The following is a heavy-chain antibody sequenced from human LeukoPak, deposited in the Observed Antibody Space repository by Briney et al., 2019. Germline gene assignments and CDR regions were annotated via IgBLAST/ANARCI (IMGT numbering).Heavy chain of an antibody. Sequence: GASVKVSCKASGYIFTDYYMHWVRQAPGQGLEWMGWINPNSGGTNYAQKFQGRVTMTRDTSITTAYMELSRLRSDDTAVYYCAIGAVLWFGESNYYMDVWGKGTTVTISS. V-gene: IGHV1-2*02. CDR2: INPNSGGT. CDR3: AIGAVLWFGESNYYMDV. D-gene: IGHD3-10*01. CDR1: GYIFTDYY. J-gene: IGHJ6*03.